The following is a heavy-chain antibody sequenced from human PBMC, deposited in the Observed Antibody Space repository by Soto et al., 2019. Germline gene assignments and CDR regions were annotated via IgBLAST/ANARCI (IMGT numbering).Heavy chain of an antibody. V-gene: IGHV3-48*01. CDR1: GFTFSDYS. CDR2: ISSGAGII. J-gene: IGHJ4*02. Sequence: EVQLVESGGDLVQPGGSLRLSCAASGFTFSDYSINWVRQAPGKGLEWISYISSGAGIIYYADSVKGRFTISRDNAKNSLNLQMNTHRAEDTAVYYCARDRLRQQLDFDYWGQGTLVTVSS. D-gene: IGHD6-13*01. CDR3: ARDRLRQQLDFDY.